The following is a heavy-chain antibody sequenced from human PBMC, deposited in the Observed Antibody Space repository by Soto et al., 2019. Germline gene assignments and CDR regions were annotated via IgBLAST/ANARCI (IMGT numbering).Heavy chain of an antibody. V-gene: IGHV3-30-3*01. Sequence: QVQLVESGGGVVQPGRSLRLSCAASGFTFSSYAMHWVRQAPGKGLEWVAVISHDGSNKYYADSVKGRFTISRDNSKNTLCLQMKNLRAEDMAVFYWASAGIGFCRCTGCFTAGWFDPWGQGTLVTVSS. J-gene: IGHJ5*02. CDR3: ASAGIGFCRCTGCFTAGWFDP. CDR1: GFTFSSYA. D-gene: IGHD2-2*02. CDR2: ISHDGSNK.